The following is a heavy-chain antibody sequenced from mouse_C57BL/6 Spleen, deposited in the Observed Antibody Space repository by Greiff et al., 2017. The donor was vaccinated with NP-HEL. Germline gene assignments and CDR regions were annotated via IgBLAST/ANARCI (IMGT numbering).Heavy chain of an antibody. D-gene: IGHD2-1*01. J-gene: IGHJ3*01. V-gene: IGHV1-82*01. CDR1: GYAFSSSW. CDR2: IYPGDGDT. Sequence: VQLQQSGPELVKPGASVKISCKASGYAFSSSWMNWVKQRPGKGLEWIGRIYPGDGDTNYNGKFKGKATLTADKSSSTAYMQLSSLTSEDSVVYFCARSGNSGGPAWFAYWGQGTLVTVSA. CDR3: ARSGNSGGPAWFAY.